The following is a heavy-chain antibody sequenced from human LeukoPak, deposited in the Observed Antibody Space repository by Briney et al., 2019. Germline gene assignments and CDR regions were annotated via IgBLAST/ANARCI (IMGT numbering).Heavy chain of an antibody. V-gene: IGHV3-23*01. Sequence: GGSLRLSCAASGFTFSSYSMNWVRQAPGKGLEWVSAISGSGGSTYYADSVKGRFTISRDNSKNTLYLQMNSLRAEDTAVYYCAKDRPFTAAAGTSFNWGQGTLVTVSS. CDR3: AKDRPFTAAAGTSFN. D-gene: IGHD6-13*01. J-gene: IGHJ4*02. CDR1: GFTFSSYS. CDR2: ISGSGGST.